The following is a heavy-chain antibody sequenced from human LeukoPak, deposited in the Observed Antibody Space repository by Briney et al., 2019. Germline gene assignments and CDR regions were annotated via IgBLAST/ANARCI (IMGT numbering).Heavy chain of an antibody. D-gene: IGHD6-19*01. J-gene: IGHJ4*02. CDR2: ISAYNGNT. CDR1: GYTFTSYG. Sequence: ASVKVSCKASGYTFTSYGISWVRQAPGQGLEWMGWISAYNGNTNYAQKLQGRVTMTTDTSTSTAYMELRSLRSGDTAVYYCARLMREINSSGWYSSYWGQGTLVTVSS. V-gene: IGHV1-18*01. CDR3: ARLMREINSSGWYSSY.